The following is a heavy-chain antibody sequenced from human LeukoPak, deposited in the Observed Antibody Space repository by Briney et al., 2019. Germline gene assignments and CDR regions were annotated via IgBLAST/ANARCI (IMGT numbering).Heavy chain of an antibody. CDR3: ATKQWLAPPPDS. J-gene: IGHJ4*02. D-gene: IGHD6-19*01. Sequence: GSLRLTCAASGFTFSKYWWLWVRQAPGKGLESVSRINTDGTVTTYADPVKGRFTVSRDNADSTMFLQMNSVRDENTAVYYCATKQWLAPPPDSWGEGNPVTVSS. CDR1: GFTFSKYW. V-gene: IGHV3-74*01. CDR2: INTDGTVT.